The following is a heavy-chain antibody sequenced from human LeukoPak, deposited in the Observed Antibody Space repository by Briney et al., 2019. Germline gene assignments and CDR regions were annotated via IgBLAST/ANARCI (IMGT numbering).Heavy chain of an antibody. V-gene: IGHV4-59*01. CDR2: IYYSGST. Sequence: PSETLSLTCTVSGGSLSSYYWSWIRQPPGKGLEWIGYIYYSGSTNYNPSLKSRVTISVDTSKNQFSLKLSSVTAADTAVYYCARVGSGMATIGGPDYWGQGTLVTVSS. J-gene: IGHJ4*02. CDR1: GGSLSSYY. CDR3: ARVGSGMATIGGPDY. D-gene: IGHD5-24*01.